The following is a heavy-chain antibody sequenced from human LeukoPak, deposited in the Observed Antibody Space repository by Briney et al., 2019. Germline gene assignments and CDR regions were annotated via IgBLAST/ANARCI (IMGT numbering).Heavy chain of an antibody. V-gene: IGHV4-39*01. CDR1: GGSISSNNYY. CDR3: ARGLRYFDWYFSD. Sequence: PSETLSLTCTVSGGSISSNNYYWGWIRQPPGKGLEWIGSIYYSGSTYYNPSLKSRVTISVDTSKNQFSLKLSSVTAAGTAVYCCARGLRYFDWYFSDWGQGTLVTASS. D-gene: IGHD3-9*01. CDR2: IYYSGST. J-gene: IGHJ4*02.